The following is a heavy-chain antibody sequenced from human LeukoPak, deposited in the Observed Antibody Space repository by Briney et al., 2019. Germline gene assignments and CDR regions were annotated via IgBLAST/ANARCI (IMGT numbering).Heavy chain of an antibody. CDR3: ARDETTYDYVWGSYRHKEDY. CDR2: ISAYNGNT. CDR1: GYTFTGYY. Sequence: ASVKVSCKASGYTFTGYYMHWVRQAPGQGLEWMGWISAYNGNTNYAQKLQGRVTMTTDTSTSTAYMELRSLRSDDTAVYYCARDETTYDYVWGSYRHKEDYWGQGTLVTVSS. D-gene: IGHD3-16*02. J-gene: IGHJ4*02. V-gene: IGHV1-18*04.